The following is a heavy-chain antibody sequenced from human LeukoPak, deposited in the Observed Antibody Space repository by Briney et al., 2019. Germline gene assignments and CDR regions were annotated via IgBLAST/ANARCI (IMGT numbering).Heavy chain of an antibody. Sequence: SVKVSCKASGGTFSSYAISWVRQAPGQGLGWMGRIIPILGIANYAQKFQGRVTITADKATSTAYVELSSLRSEDTAVYYCARYEAGSSLFDYWGQGTLVTVSS. J-gene: IGHJ4*02. CDR2: IIPILGIA. CDR1: GGTFSSYA. D-gene: IGHD6-13*01. CDR3: ARYEAGSSLFDY. V-gene: IGHV1-69*04.